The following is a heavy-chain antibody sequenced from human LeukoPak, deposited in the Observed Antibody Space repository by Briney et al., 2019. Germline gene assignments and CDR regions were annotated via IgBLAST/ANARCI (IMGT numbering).Heavy chain of an antibody. CDR3: ARTQKYYYDSSGYRQTNYFDY. CDR1: GYTFTSYD. Sequence: ASVKVSCKASGYTFTSYDINWVRQATGQGLEWMGWMNPNSGNTGYAQKFQGRVTMTRNTSISTAYMELSSLRSEDTAVYYCARTQKYYYDSSGYRQTNYFDYWGQGTLVTVSS. CDR2: MNPNSGNT. V-gene: IGHV1-8*01. D-gene: IGHD3-22*01. J-gene: IGHJ4*02.